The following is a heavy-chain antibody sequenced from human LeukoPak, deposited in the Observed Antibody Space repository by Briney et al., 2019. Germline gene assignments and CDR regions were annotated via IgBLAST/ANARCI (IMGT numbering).Heavy chain of an antibody. Sequence: GGSLRLSCAASGFTFSSYSMNWVRQAPGKGLEWVSSISSSSSYIYYADSVKGRFTISRDNAKNSLYLQMNSLRAEDTAVYYCARGIAAAGHAFDIWGQGTMVTVSS. CDR3: ARGIAAAGHAFDI. J-gene: IGHJ3*02. D-gene: IGHD6-13*01. CDR1: GFTFSSYS. CDR2: ISSSSSYI. V-gene: IGHV3-21*01.